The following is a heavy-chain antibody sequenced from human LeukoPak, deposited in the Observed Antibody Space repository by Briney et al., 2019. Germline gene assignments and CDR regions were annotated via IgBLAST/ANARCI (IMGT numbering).Heavy chain of an antibody. V-gene: IGHV3-30*02. CDR3: ARDWAAAAPFDY. CDR2: IRYDGSNK. Sequence: PGGSLRLSCAASGFTFSSYGMHWVRQAPGKGLEWVAFIRYDGSNKYYADSVKGRFTISRDNSKNTLYLQMNSLRAEDTAVHYCARDWAAAAPFDYWGQGTLVTVSS. D-gene: IGHD6-13*01. CDR1: GFTFSSYG. J-gene: IGHJ4*02.